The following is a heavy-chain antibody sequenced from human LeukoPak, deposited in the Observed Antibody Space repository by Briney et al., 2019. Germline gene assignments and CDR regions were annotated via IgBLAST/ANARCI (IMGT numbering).Heavy chain of an antibody. Sequence: PGGSLRLSCAASGFTFSSYGMHRVRQAPGKGLEWVAVIRYDGSNKYYADSVKGRFTISRDNSKNTLYLQMNSLRAEDTAVYYCARDPDSSGYYSTGGWFDPWGQGTLVTVSS. CDR3: ARDPDSSGYYSTGGWFDP. V-gene: IGHV3-33*01. CDR2: IRYDGSNK. D-gene: IGHD3-22*01. J-gene: IGHJ5*02. CDR1: GFTFSSYG.